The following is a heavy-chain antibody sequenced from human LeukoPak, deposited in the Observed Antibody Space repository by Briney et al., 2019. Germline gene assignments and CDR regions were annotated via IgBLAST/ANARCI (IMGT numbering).Heavy chain of an antibody. CDR3: ATASSFGVYDF. CDR1: GGSISSSSYY. J-gene: IGHJ4*02. Sequence: PSETLSLTCTVSGGSISSSSYYWGWIRQPPGKGLEWIGSIYYSGSTYYNPSLKSRVTISVDTSKNQFSLKLSSVTAADTAVYYCATASSFGVYDFWGLGTLVTVSS. CDR2: IYYSGST. V-gene: IGHV4-39*01. D-gene: IGHD2-2*01.